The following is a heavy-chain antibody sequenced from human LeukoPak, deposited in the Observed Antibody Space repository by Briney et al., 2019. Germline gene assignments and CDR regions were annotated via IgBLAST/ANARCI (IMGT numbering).Heavy chain of an antibody. CDR3: ARVGWYSSSPQLDY. CDR2: MNPNSGNT. Sequence: ASVKVSCKASGYTFTSYDINWVRQATGQGLEWMGWMNPNSGNTGYAQKFQGRVTMTRNTSISTAYMELGSLRSEDTAVYYCARVGWYSSSPQLDYWGQGTLVTVSS. D-gene: IGHD6-6*01. J-gene: IGHJ4*02. CDR1: GYTFTSYD. V-gene: IGHV1-8*01.